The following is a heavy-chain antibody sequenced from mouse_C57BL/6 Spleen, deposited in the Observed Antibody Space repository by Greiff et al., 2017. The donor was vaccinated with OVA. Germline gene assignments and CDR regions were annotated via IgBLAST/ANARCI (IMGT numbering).Heavy chain of an antibody. Sequence: QVTLKVSGPELVKPGASVKISCKASGYAFSSSWMNWVKQRPGKGLEWIGRIYPGDGDTNYNGKFKGKATLTADKSSSTAYMQLSSLTSEDSAVYFCARDPYYYGSSYRYFDVWGTGTTVTVSS. D-gene: IGHD1-1*01. CDR2: IYPGDGDT. CDR3: ARDPYYYGSSYRYFDV. V-gene: IGHV1-82*01. CDR1: GYAFSSSW. J-gene: IGHJ1*03.